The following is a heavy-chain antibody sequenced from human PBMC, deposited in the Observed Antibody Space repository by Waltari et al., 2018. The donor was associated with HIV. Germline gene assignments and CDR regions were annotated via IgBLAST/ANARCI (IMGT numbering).Heavy chain of an antibody. D-gene: IGHD3-22*01. Sequence: EVQVLESGGGLVQPGGSLRLSCAASGFTFSSYAVSCVRQAPGKWLGWVASFRGSASSPYYADSVKGRFTSSSDNSKNTLYLQMNSLRAEDTAVYYCARRVGSTGSYDRLDPWGQGTLVTVSS. CDR2: FRGSASSP. CDR1: GFTFSSYA. V-gene: IGHV3-23*01. CDR3: ARRVGSTGSYDRLDP. J-gene: IGHJ5*02.